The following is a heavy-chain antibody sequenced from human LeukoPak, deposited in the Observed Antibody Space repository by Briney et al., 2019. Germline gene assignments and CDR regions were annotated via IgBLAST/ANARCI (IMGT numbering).Heavy chain of an antibody. J-gene: IGHJ4*02. CDR3: AKDRYSGSYATFFDY. D-gene: IGHD1-26*01. CDR1: GSTFSTFA. Sequence: GRSLRLSCAPSGSTFSTFAIIWVRQPPGKGLEWLSAISGSGGSTYYADAVKGWFTISRNNSKNTLYLQMNSLRAEDTAVYYCAKDRYSGSYATFFDYWGQGTLVTVSS. V-gene: IGHV3-23*01. CDR2: ISGSGGST.